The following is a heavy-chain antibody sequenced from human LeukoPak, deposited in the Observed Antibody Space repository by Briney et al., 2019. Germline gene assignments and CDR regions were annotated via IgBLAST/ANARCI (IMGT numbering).Heavy chain of an antibody. CDR2: IYTSGST. D-gene: IGHD6-13*01. V-gene: IGHV4-4*07. CDR1: GGSISSYY. CDR3: ARTLWGGSVAAAGPYYFDY. Sequence: PSETLSLTCTVSGGSISSYYWSWIRQPAGKGLEWIGRIYTSGSTNYNPSLKSRVTMSVDTSKNQFSLKPSSVTAADTAVYYCARTLWGGSVAAAGPYYFDYWGQGTLVTVSS. J-gene: IGHJ4*02.